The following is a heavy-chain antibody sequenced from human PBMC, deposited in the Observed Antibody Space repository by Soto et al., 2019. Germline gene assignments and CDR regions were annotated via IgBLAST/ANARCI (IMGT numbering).Heavy chain of an antibody. D-gene: IGHD2-2*01. Sequence: QVQLVQSGAEVKKPGSSVKVSCKASGGTFSSYTISWVRQAPGQGLEWMGRIIPILGIANYAQKFQGRVTITADKSTSTAYMELSSLRSEDTAVYYCAGDLGYCSSTSCYEGVWFDPWGQGTLVTVSS. CDR2: IIPILGIA. J-gene: IGHJ5*02. CDR1: GGTFSSYT. CDR3: AGDLGYCSSTSCYEGVWFDP. V-gene: IGHV1-69*02.